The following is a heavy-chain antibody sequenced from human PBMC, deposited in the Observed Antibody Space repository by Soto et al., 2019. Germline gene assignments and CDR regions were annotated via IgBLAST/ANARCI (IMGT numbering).Heavy chain of an antibody. Sequence: SVKVSCKASGCTFSSYAISWVRQAPGQGLEWMGGIIPIFGTANYAQKFQGRVTITADESTSTAYMELRSLRSEDTAVYYCPRSIMITFGGVIVTTVDTWGQGTPVTVSS. V-gene: IGHV1-69*13. D-gene: IGHD3-16*02. CDR1: GCTFSSYA. J-gene: IGHJ5*02. CDR2: IIPIFGTA. CDR3: PRSIMITFGGVIVTTVDT.